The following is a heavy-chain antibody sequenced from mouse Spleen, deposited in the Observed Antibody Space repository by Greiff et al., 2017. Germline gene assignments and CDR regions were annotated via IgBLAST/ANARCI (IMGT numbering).Heavy chain of an antibody. D-gene: IGHD2-5*01. V-gene: IGHV14-1*01. CDR1: GFNIKDYY. CDR3: TTRDSNYWYFDV. J-gene: IGHJ1*03. Sequence: VQLQQSGAELVRPGASVKLSCTASGFNIKDYYMHWVKQRPEQGLEWIGRIDPEDGDTAYAPKFQGKATMTADTSSNTAYLQLSSLTSEDTAVYYCTTRDSNYWYFDVWGTGTTVTVSS. CDR2: IDPEDGDT.